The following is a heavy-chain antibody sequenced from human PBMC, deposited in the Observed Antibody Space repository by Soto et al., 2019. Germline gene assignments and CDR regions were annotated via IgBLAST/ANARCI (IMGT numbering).Heavy chain of an antibody. D-gene: IGHD3-9*01. CDR3: ARHPAGLRYFDF. V-gene: IGHV4-39*01. Sequence: PSETLSLTCTVSDGSISTSDYYWGWIRQPPGKGLEWIASIYYSGITYYDPSLKSRVTISIDTSKNQFSLKLTSLTAADTAVYYCARHPAGLRYFDFWGPGTLVTVS. CDR1: DGSISTSDYY. CDR2: IYYSGIT. J-gene: IGHJ4*02.